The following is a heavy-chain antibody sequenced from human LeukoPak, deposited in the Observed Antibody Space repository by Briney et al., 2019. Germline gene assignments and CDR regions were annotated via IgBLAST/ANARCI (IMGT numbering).Heavy chain of an antibody. D-gene: IGHD3-10*01. Sequence: GGSLSLSCAASGVNFSSYSMTWVRQAPGKGLEGVAVISADSATTFYADSVKGRFTISRDNAKNTVFLQMSSLRAEDTALYYCARKSASGNFPLDYWGQGTLVTVSS. CDR1: GVNFSSYS. V-gene: IGHV3-23*01. CDR3: ARKSASGNFPLDY. J-gene: IGHJ4*02. CDR2: ISADSATT.